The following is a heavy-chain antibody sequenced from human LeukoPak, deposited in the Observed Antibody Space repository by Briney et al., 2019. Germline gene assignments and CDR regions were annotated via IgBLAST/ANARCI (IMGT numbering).Heavy chain of an antibody. CDR2: ISAYNGNT. CDR1: GYTFTSYG. D-gene: IGHD2-15*01. V-gene: IGHV1-18*01. CDR3: ARDMGVVVAAYYYYGMDV. Sequence: ASVNVSCKASGYTFTSYGISWVRQAPGQGLEWMGWISAYNGNTNYAQKLQGRVTMTTDTSTSTAYMELRSLRSDDTAVYYCARDMGVVVAAYYYYGMDVWGQGTTVTVSS. J-gene: IGHJ6*02.